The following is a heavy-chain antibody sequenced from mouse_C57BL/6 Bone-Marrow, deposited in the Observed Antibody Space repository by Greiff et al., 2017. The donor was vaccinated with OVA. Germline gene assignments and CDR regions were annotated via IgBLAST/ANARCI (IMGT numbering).Heavy chain of an antibody. D-gene: IGHD4-1*01. J-gene: IGHJ4*01. V-gene: IGHV1-64*01. CDR3: ARKGLTGPPYYAMDY. CDR2: IHPNSGST. CDR1: GYTFTSYW. Sequence: QVQLKQSGAELVKPGASVKLSCKASGYTFTSYWMHWVKQRPGQGLEWIGMIHPNSGSTNYNEKFKSKATLTVDKSSSTAYMQLSSLTSEDSAVYYCARKGLTGPPYYAMDYWGQGTSVTVSS.